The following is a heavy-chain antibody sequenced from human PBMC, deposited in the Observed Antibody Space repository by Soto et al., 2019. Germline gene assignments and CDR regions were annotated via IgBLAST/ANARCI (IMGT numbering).Heavy chain of an antibody. CDR3: ARARAYTVGPTALQGWFDP. D-gene: IGHD2-2*02. CDR1: GASGKTYY. CDR2: VYSAGTV. J-gene: IGHJ5*02. Sequence: SETLSLTCSVSGASGKTYYWSWIRQSAGKGLEWIGRVYSAGTVNYNPSLQSRVTMSLDTSKNQFSLKLSSVTAADTAVYYCARARAYTVGPTALQGWFDPWGHGTLVTVSS. V-gene: IGHV4-4*07.